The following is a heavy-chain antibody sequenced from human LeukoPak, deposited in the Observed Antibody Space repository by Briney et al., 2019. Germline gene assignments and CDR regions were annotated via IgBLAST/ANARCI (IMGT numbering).Heavy chain of an antibody. CDR2: ISYDGSNK. V-gene: IGHV3-30*18. Sequence: GGSLRLSCAASGFTFSSYDMHWVRQAPGKGLEWVAVISYDGSNKYYADSVKGRFTISRDNSKNTLYLQMNSLRAEDTAVYYCAKDELELRGNYFDYWGQGTLVTVSS. J-gene: IGHJ4*02. CDR1: GFTFSSYD. D-gene: IGHD1-7*01. CDR3: AKDELELRGNYFDY.